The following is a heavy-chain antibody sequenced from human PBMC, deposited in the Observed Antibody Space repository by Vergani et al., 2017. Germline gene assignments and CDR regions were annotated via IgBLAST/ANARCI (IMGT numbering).Heavy chain of an antibody. CDR1: GFTFSNAW. CDR3: TAYYDFWSGYYTDNWFDP. D-gene: IGHD3-3*01. V-gene: IGHV3-15*01. J-gene: IGHJ5*02. Sequence: EVQLVESGGGLVKPGGSLRLSCAASGFTFSNAWMSWVRQAPGKGLEWVGRIKSKTDGGTTDYAAPVKGRFTISRDDSKNTLYLQMNSLKTEDTAVYYCTAYYDFWSGYYTDNWFDPWGQGTLVTVSS. CDR2: IKSKTDGGTT.